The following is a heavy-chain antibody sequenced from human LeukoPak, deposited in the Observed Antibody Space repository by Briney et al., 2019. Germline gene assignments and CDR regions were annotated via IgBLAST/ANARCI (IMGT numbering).Heavy chain of an antibody. Sequence: ASVKVSCKASGYTFTNYGFTWVRQAPGQGLEWMGWISAYNGNTNYAQKLQGRVTMTTDTATSTTYMELRSLRSDDTAVYYCARAFPNWGGNYSDVWGKGTTVTVSS. CDR3: ARAFPNWGGNYSDV. CDR2: ISAYNGNT. CDR1: GYTFTNYG. J-gene: IGHJ6*03. D-gene: IGHD7-27*01. V-gene: IGHV1-18*01.